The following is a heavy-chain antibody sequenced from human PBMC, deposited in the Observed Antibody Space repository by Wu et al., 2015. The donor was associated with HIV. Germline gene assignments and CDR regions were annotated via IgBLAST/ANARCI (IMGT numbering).Heavy chain of an antibody. V-gene: IGHV1-2*02. CDR2: INPNSGGT. D-gene: IGHD1-14*01. CDR1: GYTFTGYY. J-gene: IGHJ5*02. CDR3: AKVGTIXSYVVVPSVRPRGSGTGTGRTLPGSYPVPYRVRRDVRPDP. Sequence: QVQLVQSGAEVKKPGASVKVSCKASGYTFTGYYMHWVRQAPGQGLEWMGWINPNSGGTNYAQKFQGRVTMTRDTSISTAYMELSRLRSDDTAVYYCAKVGTIXSYVVVPSVRPRGSGTGTGRTLPGSYPVPYRVRRDVRPDP.